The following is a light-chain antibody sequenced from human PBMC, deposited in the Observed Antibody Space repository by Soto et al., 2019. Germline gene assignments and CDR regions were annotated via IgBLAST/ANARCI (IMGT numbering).Light chain of an antibody. J-gene: IGKJ1*01. V-gene: IGKV3-20*01. CDR3: QQYDRSPPT. Sequence: EIVLTQSPGTLSLSPGERATLSCRASQSVSSSYLAWYQQRSGQAPRLLIYSVSSRANGVPDRFSGSGSGTDFTLTVSRLEPEDFAVYYCQQYDRSPPTFGQGTKLDIK. CDR2: SVS. CDR1: QSVSSSY.